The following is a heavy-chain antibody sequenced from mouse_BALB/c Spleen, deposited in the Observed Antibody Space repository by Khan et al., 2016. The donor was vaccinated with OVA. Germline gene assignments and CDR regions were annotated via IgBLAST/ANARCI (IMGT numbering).Heavy chain of an antibody. CDR1: GYTFTNYL. CDR3: ARYPSWYFDV. CDR2: IYPGVDYT. V-gene: IGHV1-63*02. J-gene: IGHJ1*01. Sequence: QVQLKKSGVELLRPGTSVKMSCKAGGYTFTNYLIGWVKQRPGHGLEWIGDIYPGVDYTNYNEKFKGKATLTADTSSSTVFMQLSSLTFEDSAIYYCARYPSWYFDVWGAGTTVTVSS.